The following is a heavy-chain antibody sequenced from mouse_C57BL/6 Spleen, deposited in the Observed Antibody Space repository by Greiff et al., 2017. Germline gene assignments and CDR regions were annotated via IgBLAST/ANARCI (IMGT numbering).Heavy chain of an antibody. CDR2: IYPGDGDT. V-gene: IGHV1-82*01. J-gene: IGHJ4*01. Sequence: QVQLQQSGPELVKPGASVKISCKASGYAFSSSWMNWVKQRPGKGLEWIGRIYPGDGDTNYNGKFKGKATLTADKSSSTAYMQLRSLTSEDSAVYFCARDGRYAMDYWGQGTSVTVSS. D-gene: IGHD1-2*01. CDR1: GYAFSSSW. CDR3: ARDGRYAMDY.